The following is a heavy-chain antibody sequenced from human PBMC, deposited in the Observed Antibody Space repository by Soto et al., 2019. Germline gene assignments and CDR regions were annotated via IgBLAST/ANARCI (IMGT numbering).Heavy chain of an antibody. V-gene: IGHV4-34*01. Sequence: PSETLSLTCAVYGGSFSGYYWSWIRQPPGKGLEWIGEINHSGSTNYNPSLKSRVTISVDTSKNQFSLKLSSVTAADTAVYYCARLRWYNFDYWGQGTLVTVSS. D-gene: IGHD4-17*01. CDR1: GGSFSGYY. J-gene: IGHJ4*02. CDR3: ARLRWYNFDY. CDR2: INHSGST.